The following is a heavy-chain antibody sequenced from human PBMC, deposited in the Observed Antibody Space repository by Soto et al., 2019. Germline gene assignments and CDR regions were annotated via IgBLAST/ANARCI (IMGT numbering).Heavy chain of an antibody. CDR2: NYHRGST. CDR1: GRSITSSSYY. V-gene: IGHV4-39*01. CDR3: ASLWFGELSGYYYGMDV. Sequence: SDTLSLTCTVSGRSITSSSYYWRWIRQPPGKGQEWIGSNYHRGSTYYNPSLKSRFSISVDTSKNHFSLKLSSVTAADTAVYYCASLWFGELSGYYYGMDVWGQGTTVT. J-gene: IGHJ6*02. D-gene: IGHD3-10*01.